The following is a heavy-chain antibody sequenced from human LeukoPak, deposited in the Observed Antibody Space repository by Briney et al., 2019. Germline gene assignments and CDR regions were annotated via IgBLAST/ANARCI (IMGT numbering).Heavy chain of an antibody. CDR1: GYSFTSYW. V-gene: IGHV5-51*01. CDR2: NYPGDSDT. Sequence: GESLQISCWGSGYSFTSYWFGWVRQLPGEGVEGMGINYPGDSDTRYSPSFQSQVTISSDKSINNSYLQWSNLKASDTAMYYCARSQIAARPGYYYYYYMDGWGKGTTVTVCS. J-gene: IGHJ6*03. D-gene: IGHD6-6*01. CDR3: ARSQIAARPGYYYYYYMDG.